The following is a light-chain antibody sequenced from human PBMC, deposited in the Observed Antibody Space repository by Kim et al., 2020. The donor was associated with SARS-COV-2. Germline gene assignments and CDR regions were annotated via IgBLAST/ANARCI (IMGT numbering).Light chain of an antibody. Sequence: SYELTQPPSVSVAPGQTATITCGGNNIGSESVHWYQQRPGQAPVLVVYDDSGRPSGIPERFSGSNSGNTATLTISRVEAGDEADYYCQVWDNSSDHPVFG. CDR3: QVWDNSSDHPV. CDR1: NIGSES. CDR2: DDS. J-gene: IGLJ2*01. V-gene: IGLV3-21*02.